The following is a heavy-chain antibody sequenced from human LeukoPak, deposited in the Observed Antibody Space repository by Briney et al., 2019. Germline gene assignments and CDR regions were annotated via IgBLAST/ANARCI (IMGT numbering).Heavy chain of an antibody. CDR3: ARTPGIAAAGDY. J-gene: IGHJ4*02. V-gene: IGHV4-34*01. CDR2: INHSGST. CDR1: GGSFSGFY. Sequence: PSETLSLTCAVYGGSFSGFYWSWIRQPPGKGLEWIGEINHSGSTNYNPSLKSRVTILVDTSKNQFSLRLSSVTAADTAVYYCARTPGIAAAGDYWGQGTLVTVSS. D-gene: IGHD6-13*01.